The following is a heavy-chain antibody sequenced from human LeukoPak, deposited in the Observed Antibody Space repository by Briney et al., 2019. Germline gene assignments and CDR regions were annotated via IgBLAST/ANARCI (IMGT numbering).Heavy chain of an antibody. CDR3: ARVSLVRGAPDYYFDY. J-gene: IGHJ4*02. D-gene: IGHD3-10*01. CDR2: IYTSGST. CDR1: GDSISNYY. V-gene: IGHV4-4*07. Sequence: SETLSLTRTVSGDSISNYYWSWIRQPAGKGLEWIGRIYTSGSTNYNPSLKSRVTMSVDTSKNQFSLKLSSVTAADTAVYYCARVSLVRGAPDYYFDYWGQGTLVTVSS.